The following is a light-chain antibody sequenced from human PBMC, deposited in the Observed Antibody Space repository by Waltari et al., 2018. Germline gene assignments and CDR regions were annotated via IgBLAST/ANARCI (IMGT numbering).Light chain of an antibody. V-gene: IGLV3-1*01. CDR2: QDN. J-gene: IGLJ2*01. CDR3: QAWDSSTAI. Sequence: SYELTQPPSVSVSPGQTASITCSGDKLVDKYACWYQQKPGQSPVLVIYQDNNRPSGIPERFSGSNSGNTATLTIRGTQAMDEADYYCQAWDSSTAIFGGGTKLTVL. CDR1: KLVDKY.